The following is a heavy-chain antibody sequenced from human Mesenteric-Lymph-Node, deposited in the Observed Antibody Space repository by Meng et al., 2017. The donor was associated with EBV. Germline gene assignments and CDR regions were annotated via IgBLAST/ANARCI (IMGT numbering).Heavy chain of an antibody. V-gene: IGHV4-61*01. Sequence: HVQVHDSGPGLVKPSETLSLTCTFSGDSVTSGTYYWNWIRQSPGKGLEWIGYFYSSGSINYNPSLKSRVTISIDTSKNQFSLKLTSVTAADTAVYYCASSYLYTSGWPLDYWGQGTLVTVSS. J-gene: IGHJ4*02. CDR1: GDSVTSGTYY. CDR3: ASSYLYTSGWPLDY. CDR2: FYSSGSI. D-gene: IGHD6-19*01.